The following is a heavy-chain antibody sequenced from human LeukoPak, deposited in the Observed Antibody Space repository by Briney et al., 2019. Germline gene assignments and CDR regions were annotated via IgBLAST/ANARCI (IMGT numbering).Heavy chain of an antibody. V-gene: IGHV1-46*01. CDR1: GYTFTSYY. D-gene: IGHD6-13*01. J-gene: IGHJ4*02. Sequence: ASVTVSCKGSGYTFTSYYMHWVRQAPGQGREWMGRINPSGGNTSYAQKFQGRVTMTRETSSSTVYMELSSLRSDDTAVYYCARDFGVAAAGPKTNPSLILDYWRQGTLVTVSS. CDR3: ARDFGVAAAGPKTNPSLILDY. CDR2: INPSGGNT.